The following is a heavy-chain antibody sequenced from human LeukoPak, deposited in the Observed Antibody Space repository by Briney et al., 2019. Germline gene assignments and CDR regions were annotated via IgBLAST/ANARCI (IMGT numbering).Heavy chain of an antibody. CDR1: GGSISSYY. Sequence: SETLSLTCTVSGGSISSYYWSWIRQPPGKGLEWIGYIYYSGSTNYNPSLKSRVTISVDTSKNQFSLKLSSVTAADTAVYYCATQGYSSGWYMYYWGRGTLVTVSS. V-gene: IGHV4-59*08. CDR3: ATQGYSSGWYMYY. CDR2: IYYSGST. D-gene: IGHD6-19*01. J-gene: IGHJ4*02.